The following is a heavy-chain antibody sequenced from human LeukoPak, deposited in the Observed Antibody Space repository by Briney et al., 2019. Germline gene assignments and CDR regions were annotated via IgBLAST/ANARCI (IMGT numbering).Heavy chain of an antibody. D-gene: IGHD3-22*01. CDR3: AKDGGGYYYDSSGHFDY. V-gene: IGHV3-23*01. J-gene: IGHJ4*02. CDR2: ISGSGGST. Sequence: PGGSLRLSCAVSGFTFSSYAMSWVRQAPGKGLEWVSAISGSGGSTYYADSVKGRFTISRDNSKNTLYLQMNSLRAEDTAVYYCAKDGGGYYYDSSGHFDYWGQGTLVTVSS. CDR1: GFTFSSYA.